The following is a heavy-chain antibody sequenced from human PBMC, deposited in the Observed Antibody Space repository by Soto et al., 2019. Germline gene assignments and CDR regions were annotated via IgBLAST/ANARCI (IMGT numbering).Heavy chain of an antibody. D-gene: IGHD2-21*01. V-gene: IGHV4-4*07. J-gene: IGHJ5*02. CDR1: LDSISNSY. CDR3: EKGRAFCSDNYFDP. CDR2: IYSSGNA. Sequence: QVQLLESGPGLVKPSETLSLPCSVSLDSISNSYWTWIRQPAGKGLEWIGHIYSSGNANYSPSLKSRVTMSLDTSKNQFSLSLKSVTAADTAIYYCEKGRAFCSDNYFDPWGQGTQVTVSS.